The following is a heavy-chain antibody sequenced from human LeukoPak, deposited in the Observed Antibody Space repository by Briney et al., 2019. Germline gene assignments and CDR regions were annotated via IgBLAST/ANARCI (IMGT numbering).Heavy chain of an antibody. J-gene: IGHJ3*02. CDR2: IYYSGST. CDR3: ARDRVKYCSGGSCYLDAFDI. V-gene: IGHV4-59*01. CDR1: GGSISSYY. D-gene: IGHD2-15*01. Sequence: KPSETLSLTCTVSGGSISSYYWSWIRQPPGKGLEWIGYIYYSGSTNYNPSLKSRVTISVDTSKNQFSLKLSSVTAADTAVYYCARDRVKYCSGGSCYLDAFDISSQGTMVTVSS.